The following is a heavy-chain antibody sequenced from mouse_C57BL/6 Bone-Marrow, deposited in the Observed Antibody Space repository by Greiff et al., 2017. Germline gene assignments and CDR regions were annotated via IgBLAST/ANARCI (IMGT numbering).Heavy chain of an antibody. CDR1: GYTFTSYW. J-gene: IGHJ2*01. D-gene: IGHD1-1*01. CDR3: ARDHYYGSSSYFDD. CDR2: IHPNSGST. Sequence: QVQLQQPGAELVKPGASVKLSCKASGYTFTSYWMHWVKQRPGQGLEWIGMIHPNSGSTNYNEKFKSKATLTVDKSSSTAYMQLSSLTSEDSAVYYCARDHYYGSSSYFDDWGQGTTLTVSS. V-gene: IGHV1-64*01.